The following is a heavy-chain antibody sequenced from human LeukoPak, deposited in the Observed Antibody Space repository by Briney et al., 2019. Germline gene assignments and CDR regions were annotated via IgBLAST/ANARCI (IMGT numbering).Heavy chain of an antibody. CDR1: GFTFSSYS. V-gene: IGHV3-48*01. J-gene: IGHJ4*02. Sequence: PGGSLRLSCAASGFTFSSYSMNWVRQAPGKGLEWVSYISSSSSTIYYADSVKGRFTISRDNAKNSLYLQMNSLRAEDTAVYYCALCSSMNCYGYWGQGTLVTVSS. CDR2: ISSSSSTI. D-gene: IGHD2-2*01. CDR3: ALCSSMNCYGY.